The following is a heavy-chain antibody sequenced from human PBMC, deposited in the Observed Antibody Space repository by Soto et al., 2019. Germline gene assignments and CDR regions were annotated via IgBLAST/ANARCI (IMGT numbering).Heavy chain of an antibody. D-gene: IGHD1-20*01. CDR1: GYTFTSYC. J-gene: IGHJ6*04. CDR3: AKEVSDYYYYGMDV. V-gene: IGHV3-30*18. CDR2: ISCDGSNK. Sequence: PGGSLTLSCTASGYTFTSYCMGWVRQAPGKGLEWVAVISCDGSNKYYAGSLKGRFTISRDNSKNTRYLQMNRLRAEDTAVYYCAKEVSDYYYYGMDVWGKENTVPLS.